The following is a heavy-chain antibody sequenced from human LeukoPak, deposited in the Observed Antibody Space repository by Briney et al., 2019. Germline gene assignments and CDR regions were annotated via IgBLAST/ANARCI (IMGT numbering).Heavy chain of an antibody. D-gene: IGHD3-10*01. CDR1: GFTFSSYE. V-gene: IGHV3-48*03. J-gene: IGHJ4*02. CDR3: ARGSVYGSGT. CDR2: ISSSGSTI. Sequence: PGGSLRLSCAASGFTFSSYEMNRVRQAPGKGLEWVSYISSSGSTIYYADSVKGRFTISRDNAKNSLYLHMNSLRAEDTAVYYCARGSVYGSGTWGQGTLVTVSS.